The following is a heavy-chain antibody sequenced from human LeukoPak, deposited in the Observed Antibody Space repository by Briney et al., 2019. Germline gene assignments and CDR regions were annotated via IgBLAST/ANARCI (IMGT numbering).Heavy chain of an antibody. CDR1: GFIFSSHG. V-gene: IGHV3-48*04. Sequence: GGSLRLSCAASGFIFSSHGMNWVRQAPGKGLEWVSYISSSGSTIYYADSVKGRFTISRDNAKNSLYLQMNSLRAEDTAVYYCAELGITMIGGVWGKGTTVTISS. CDR3: AELGITMIGGV. J-gene: IGHJ6*04. CDR2: ISSSGSTI. D-gene: IGHD3-10*02.